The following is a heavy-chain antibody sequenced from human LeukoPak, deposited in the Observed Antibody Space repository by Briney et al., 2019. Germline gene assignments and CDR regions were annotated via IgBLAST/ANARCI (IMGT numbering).Heavy chain of an antibody. Sequence: GGSLRLSCAASGFTFNTYWMHWVRQAPGKGLEWVSGISWNSGSIGYADSVKGRFTISRDNAKNSLYLQMNSLRAEDTALYYCAKDREFTMVRGALDYWGQGTLVTVSS. J-gene: IGHJ4*02. CDR1: GFTFNTYW. CDR3: AKDREFTMVRGALDY. V-gene: IGHV3-9*01. CDR2: ISWNSGSI. D-gene: IGHD3-10*01.